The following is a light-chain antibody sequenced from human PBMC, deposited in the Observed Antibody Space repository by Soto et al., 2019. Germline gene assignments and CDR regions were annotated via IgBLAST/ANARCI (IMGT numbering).Light chain of an antibody. CDR1: ESIRPW. V-gene: IGKV1-5*01. J-gene: IGKJ1*01. Sequence: DIQMTQSPSTLSASIGDRVTITCRASESIRPWLAWYQHKPGKAPKFLIFDASSLESGVPSRFSGSGSGTEFTLTISNLQPDDFATYFCQQYHNYPRTFGQGTKVEIK. CDR2: DAS. CDR3: QQYHNYPRT.